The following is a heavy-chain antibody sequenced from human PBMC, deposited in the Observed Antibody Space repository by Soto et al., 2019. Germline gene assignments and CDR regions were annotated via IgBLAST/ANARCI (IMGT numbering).Heavy chain of an antibody. CDR2: ISTSGSTI. CDR3: ARDKDIVVVAAAPTQYFYYGMEV. V-gene: IGHV3-11*01. J-gene: IGHJ6*02. Sequence: AGSLRLPCAPSGFTFSDYYMSWIRQAPGNGQEWVSYISTSGSTIYYADSVKGRFTVSSGHAKNSLCLQMNSLRAVDTAVYYCARDKDIVVVAAAPTQYFYYGMEVYRQRTTATVCS. D-gene: IGHD2-2*01. CDR1: GFTFSDYY.